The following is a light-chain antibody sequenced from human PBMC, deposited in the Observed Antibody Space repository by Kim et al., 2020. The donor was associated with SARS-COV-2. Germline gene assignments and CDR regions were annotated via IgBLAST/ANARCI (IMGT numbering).Light chain of an antibody. CDR1: QNINSY. V-gene: IGKV1-5*03. CDR2: KAS. J-gene: IGKJ1*01. Sequence: DIQMTQFPSTLSASVGDRVTITCRASQNINSYLAWYQQKAGKAPKLLIYKASSLESGVPSRFSGSGSGTEFTLTISSLQPEDFATYNCQQLSNYPWTFGQGTKLEI. CDR3: QQLSNYPWT.